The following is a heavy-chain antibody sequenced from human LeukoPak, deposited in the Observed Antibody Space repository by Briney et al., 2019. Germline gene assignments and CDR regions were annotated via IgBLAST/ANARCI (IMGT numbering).Heavy chain of an antibody. CDR3: ARQDETLDY. CDR1: GFTFSSYA. CDR2: ISYDGSNK. Sequence: GGSLRLSCAASGFTFSSYAMHWVRQAPGKGLEWVAVISYDGSNKYYADSVKGRFTISRDNSKNTLYLQMNSLRAEDTAVYYCARQDETLDYWGQGTLVSVSS. J-gene: IGHJ4*02. V-gene: IGHV3-30-3*01.